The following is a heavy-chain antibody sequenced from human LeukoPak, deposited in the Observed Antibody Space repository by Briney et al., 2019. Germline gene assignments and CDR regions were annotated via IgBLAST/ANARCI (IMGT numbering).Heavy chain of an antibody. CDR2: IYPGDSDT. CDR3: ARLGYCGGDCSHDAFDI. D-gene: IGHD2-21*01. V-gene: IGHV5-51*01. Sequence: GESLKISCKGSGYSFTSYWIGWVRQMPGKGLEWMGIIYPGDSDTRSSPSFQGQVTISADKSISTAYLQWSSLKASDTAMYYCARLGYCGGDCSHDAFDIWGQGTMVTVSS. CDR1: GYSFTSYW. J-gene: IGHJ3*02.